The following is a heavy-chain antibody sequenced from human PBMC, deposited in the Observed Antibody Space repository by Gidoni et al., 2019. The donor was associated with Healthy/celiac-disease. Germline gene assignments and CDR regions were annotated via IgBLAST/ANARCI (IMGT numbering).Heavy chain of an antibody. V-gene: IGHV1-24*01. CDR2: ET. D-gene: IGHD2-2*02. J-gene: IGHJ4*02. CDR3: ATKPIDCSSTSCYTNYFDY. Sequence: ETIYAQKFQGRVTMTEDTSTDTAYMELSSLRSEDTAVYYCATKPIDCSSTSCYTNYFDYWGQGTLVTVSS.